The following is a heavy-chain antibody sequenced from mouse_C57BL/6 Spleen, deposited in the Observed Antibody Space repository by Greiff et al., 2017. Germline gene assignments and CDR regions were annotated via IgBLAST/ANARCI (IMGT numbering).Heavy chain of an antibody. J-gene: IGHJ3*01. Sequence: LVEPGASVKISCKASGYSFTDYNMNWVKQSNGKSLEWIGVINPNYGTTSYNQKFKGKATLTVDQSSSTAYMQLNSLTSEDSAVYYCARQGGLLPWFAYWGQGTLVTVSA. D-gene: IGHD2-3*01. V-gene: IGHV1-39*01. CDR3: ARQGGLLPWFAY. CDR1: GYSFTDYN. CDR2: INPNYGTT.